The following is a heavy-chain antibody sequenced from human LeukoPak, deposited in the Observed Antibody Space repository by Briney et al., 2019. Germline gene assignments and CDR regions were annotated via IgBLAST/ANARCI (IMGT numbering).Heavy chain of an antibody. CDR1: NGSFSGYY. D-gene: IGHD4-17*01. V-gene: IGHV4-34*01. Sequence: SETLSLTCTVYNGSFSGYYWSWIRQPPGTGLEWIGEISHSGYTNLNPSLKSRLTISLDTSKNHFSLRLTSLTAADTAVYYCARHGFYGDSARRKFDPWGQGTLVTVSS. CDR2: ISHSGYT. J-gene: IGHJ5*02. CDR3: ARHGFYGDSARRKFDP.